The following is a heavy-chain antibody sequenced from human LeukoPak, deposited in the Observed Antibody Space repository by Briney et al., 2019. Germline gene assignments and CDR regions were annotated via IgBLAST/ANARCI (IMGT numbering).Heavy chain of an antibody. CDR2: ISWNSGSI. CDR3: ASSTGRTTNFDY. J-gene: IGHJ4*02. Sequence: TGGSLRLSCAASGFTFDDYAMHWVRQAPGKGPEWVSGISWNSGSIGYADSVKGRFTISRDNAKNSLYLQMNSLRAEDTAVYYCASSTGRTTNFDYWGRGTLVTVSS. CDR1: GFTFDDYA. V-gene: IGHV3-9*01. D-gene: IGHD1-7*01.